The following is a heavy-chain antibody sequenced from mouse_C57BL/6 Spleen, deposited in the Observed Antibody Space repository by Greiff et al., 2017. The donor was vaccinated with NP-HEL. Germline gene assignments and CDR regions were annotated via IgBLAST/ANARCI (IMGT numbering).Heavy chain of an antibody. J-gene: IGHJ4*01. V-gene: IGHV3-1*01. CDR3: ARDTTRYAMDY. CDR1: GYSITSGYD. CDR2: ISYSGST. Sequence: VQLKESGPGMVKPSQSLSLTCTVTGYSITSGYDWHWIRHFPGNKLEWMGYISYSGSTNYNPSLKSRISITHDTSKNHFFLKLNSVTTEDTATYYCARDTTRYAMDYWGQGTSVTVSS. D-gene: IGHD1-1*01.